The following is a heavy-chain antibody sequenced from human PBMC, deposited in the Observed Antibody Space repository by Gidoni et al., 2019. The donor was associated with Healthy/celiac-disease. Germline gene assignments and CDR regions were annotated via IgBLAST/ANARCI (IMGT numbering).Heavy chain of an antibody. CDR3: ARDGIRGVITYGMDV. CDR2: IWYDGSNK. CDR1: GFTFSSYG. V-gene: IGHV3-33*01. D-gene: IGHD3-10*01. Sequence: QVQLVESGGGVVQPGRSLRLSCAASGFTFSSYGMRWVRQAPGKGLEWVAVIWYDGSNKYYADSVKGRFTISRDNSKNTLYLQMNSLRAEDTAVYYCARDGIRGVITYGMDVWGQGTTVTVSS. J-gene: IGHJ6*02.